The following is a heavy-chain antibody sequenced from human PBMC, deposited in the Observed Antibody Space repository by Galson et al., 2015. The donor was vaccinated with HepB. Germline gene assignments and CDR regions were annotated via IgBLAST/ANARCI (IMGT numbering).Heavy chain of an antibody. V-gene: IGHV3-30-3*01. D-gene: IGHD2-2*01. CDR3: ARDRLEYCSSTSCYFRTYYFDY. CDR2: ISYDGSNK. CDR1: GFTFSSYA. Sequence: SLRLSCAASGFTFSSYAMHWVRQAPGKGLEWVAVISYDGSNKYYADSVKGRFTISRDNSKNTLYLQMNSLRAEDTAVYYCARDRLEYCSSTSCYFRTYYFDYWGQGTLVTVSS. J-gene: IGHJ4*02.